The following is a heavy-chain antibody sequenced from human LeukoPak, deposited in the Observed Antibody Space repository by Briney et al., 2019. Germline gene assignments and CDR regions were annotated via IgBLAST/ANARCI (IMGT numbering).Heavy chain of an antibody. J-gene: IGHJ4*02. CDR2: ISYDGSNK. D-gene: IGHD3-22*01. CDR3: XXSXXXXXXSXXXYPFDY. Sequence: GGSLRLSCAASGFTFSSYGMHWVRQAPGKGLEWVAVISYDGSNKYYADSVKGRFTISRDNSKNTLYLQMNSLRAEDTAVYYXXXSXXXXXXSXXXYPFDYWGQGTLVTVSS. V-gene: IGHV3-30*03. CDR1: GFTFSSYG.